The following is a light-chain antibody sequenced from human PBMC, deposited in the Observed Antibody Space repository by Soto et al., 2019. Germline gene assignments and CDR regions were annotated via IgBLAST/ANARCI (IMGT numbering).Light chain of an antibody. CDR3: LQDYTYPWT. V-gene: IGKV1-6*01. Sequence: IQMTQSPSSLSASVGDRVTITCRASQGISNELGWYQQRPGKAPKDLIYGASNLQSGAPSRFSGSASGTDFPLTISSLQPEDFATYYCLQDYTYPWTFGQGTKVEMK. CDR2: GAS. CDR1: QGISNE. J-gene: IGKJ1*01.